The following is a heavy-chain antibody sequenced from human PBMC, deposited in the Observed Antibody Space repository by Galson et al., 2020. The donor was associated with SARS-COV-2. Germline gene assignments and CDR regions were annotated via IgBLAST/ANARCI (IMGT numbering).Heavy chain of an antibody. V-gene: IGHV3-13*01. D-gene: IGHD3-10*01. CDR1: GFTFSSYD. Sequence: GESLKISCAASGFTFSSYDMHWVRQATGKGLEWVSAIGTAGDTYYPGSVKGRFTISRENAKNSLYLQMNSLRAGDTAVYYCARGYFDGSGSYYPYYFDYWGQGTLVTVSS. CDR2: IGTAGDT. CDR3: ARGYFDGSGSYYPYYFDY. J-gene: IGHJ4*02.